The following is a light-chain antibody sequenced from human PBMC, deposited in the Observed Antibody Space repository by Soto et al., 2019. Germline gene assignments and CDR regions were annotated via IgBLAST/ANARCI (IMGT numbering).Light chain of an antibody. CDR3: QQSYSTPPWT. CDR1: QRISTW. CDR2: AAS. V-gene: IGKV1-39*01. Sequence: DIQMTQSPSTLSAFVGDRVTITCRASQRISTWLAWYKQKPGKAPKLLIYAASSLQSGVPSRFSGSGSGTDFTLTISSLQPEDFATYYCQQSYSTPPWTFGQGTKVDIK. J-gene: IGKJ1*01.